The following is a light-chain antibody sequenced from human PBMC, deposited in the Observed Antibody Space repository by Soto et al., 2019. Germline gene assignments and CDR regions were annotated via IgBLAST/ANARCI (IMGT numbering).Light chain of an antibody. CDR3: QQRASWPLT. CDR1: QSISGY. CDR2: DAS. Sequence: EIVLTQSPATLSLSPGERATLSCRASQSISGYLAWYQHRPGRAPRLLIYDASNRATGIPDRFSGRGSGTDFTLTISSLEPEDFAVYYCQQRASWPLTFGGGTKVDVK. J-gene: IGKJ4*01. V-gene: IGKV3-11*01.